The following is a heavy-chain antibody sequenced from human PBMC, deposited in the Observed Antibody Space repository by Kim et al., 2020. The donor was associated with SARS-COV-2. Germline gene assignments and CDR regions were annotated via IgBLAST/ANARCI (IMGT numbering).Heavy chain of an antibody. D-gene: IGHD2-8*01. CDR2: T. J-gene: IGHJ4*02. Sequence: TSYAQKFQGRVTMTRDTSTSTVYMELSSLRSEDTAVYYCASLMDESGFDYWGQGTLVTVSS. V-gene: IGHV1-46*01. CDR3: ASLMDESGFDY.